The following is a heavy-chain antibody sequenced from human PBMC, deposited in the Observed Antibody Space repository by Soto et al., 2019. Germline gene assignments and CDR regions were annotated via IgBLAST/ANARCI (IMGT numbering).Heavy chain of an antibody. J-gene: IGHJ6*02. CDR1: GGTFRSYA. CDR2: IIPIFGTA. CDR3: ARNSGLYNWNDVLFGMDV. V-gene: IGHV1-69*01. Sequence: KVSCKASGGTFRSYAISWVRQAAGQGLESMGGIIPIFGTANYAQKFQGSFTITADESKSTAYMELSSLRAEDTAVYYCARNSGLYNWNDVLFGMDVWGQGTTVTVSS. D-gene: IGHD1-20*01.